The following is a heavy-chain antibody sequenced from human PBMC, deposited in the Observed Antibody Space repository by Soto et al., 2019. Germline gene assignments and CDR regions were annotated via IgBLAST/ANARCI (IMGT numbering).Heavy chain of an antibody. D-gene: IGHD1-20*01. Sequence: PSETLSLTCTVSGGSISSYYWSWIRQPPGKGLEWIGYIYYSGITNYNPSLKSRVTISVDTSKNQFSLKLSSVTAADTAVYYCARYKSNYYYGMAVWGQGTTVT. V-gene: IGHV4-59*01. CDR3: ARYKSNYYYGMAV. J-gene: IGHJ6*02. CDR2: IYYSGIT. CDR1: GGSISSYY.